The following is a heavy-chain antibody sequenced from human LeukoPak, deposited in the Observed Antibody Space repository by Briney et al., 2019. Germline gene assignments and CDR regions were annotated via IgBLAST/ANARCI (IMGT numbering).Heavy chain of an antibody. CDR2: IYYNGKT. CDR3: ARLLDNDSSGDPDTFDM. Sequence: SETLSLTCSVSGGSMSRHCWSWIRQPPGKGLEWIGYIYYNGKTYYNPSLQSRVTISIDTSKNLFSLKLTSVTAADTAVYSCARLLDNDSSGDPDTFDMWGQGTMVTVSS. D-gene: IGHD3-22*01. CDR1: GGSMSRHC. J-gene: IGHJ3*02. V-gene: IGHV4-59*11.